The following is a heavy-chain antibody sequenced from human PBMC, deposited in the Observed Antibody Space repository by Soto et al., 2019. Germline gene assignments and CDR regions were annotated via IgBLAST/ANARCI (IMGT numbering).Heavy chain of an antibody. D-gene: IGHD6-13*01. CDR3: ARHSSSWQYYYYYYGMDV. CDR2: IYYSGST. Sequence: PSETLSLTCTVSGGSISSSSYYWGWIRQPPGKGLEWIGSIYYSGSTYYNPSLKSRVTISVDTSKNQFSLKLSSVTAADTAVYYCARHSSSWQYYYYYYGMDVWGQGTTVTVSS. V-gene: IGHV4-39*01. J-gene: IGHJ6*02. CDR1: GGSISSSSYY.